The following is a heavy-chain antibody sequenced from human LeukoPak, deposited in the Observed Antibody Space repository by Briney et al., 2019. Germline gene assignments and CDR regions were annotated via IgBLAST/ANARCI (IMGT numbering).Heavy chain of an antibody. V-gene: IGHV3-48*01. CDR3: ARASRRGFGYYYYMDV. J-gene: IGHJ6*03. CDR2: ISSSSSTI. D-gene: IGHD3-16*01. Sequence: GGSLRLSCAAPGFTFSSYSMNWVRQAPGKGLEWVSYISSSSSTIYYADSVKGRFTISRDNAKNSLYLQMNSLRAEDTAVYYCARASRRGFGYYYYMDVWGKGTTVTVSS. CDR1: GFTFSSYS.